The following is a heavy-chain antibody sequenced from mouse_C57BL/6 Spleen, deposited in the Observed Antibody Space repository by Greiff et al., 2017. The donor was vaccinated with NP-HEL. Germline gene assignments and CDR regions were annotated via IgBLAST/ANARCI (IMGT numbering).Heavy chain of an antibody. D-gene: IGHD2-4*01. CDR3: ARSSIYYDYDDFDY. CDR2: INPSSGYT. CDR1: GYTFTSYW. Sequence: VQVVESGAELAKPGASVKLSCKASGYTFTSYWMHWVKQRPGQGLAWIGYINPSSGYTKYNQKFKDKATLTADKSSSPAYMQLHSLTYVDSAVYDCARSSIYYDYDDFDYWGQGTTLTVSS. J-gene: IGHJ2*01. V-gene: IGHV1-7*01.